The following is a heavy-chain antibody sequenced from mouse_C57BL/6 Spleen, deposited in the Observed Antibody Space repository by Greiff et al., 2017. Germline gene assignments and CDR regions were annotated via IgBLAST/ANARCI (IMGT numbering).Heavy chain of an antibody. D-gene: IGHD2-4*01. Sequence: EVKLQESGPGMVKPSQSLSLTCTVTGYSITSGYDWHWIRHFPGNKLEWMGYISYSGSTNYNPSLKSRISITHDTSKNHFFLKLNSVTTEDTATYYCARDEDDYDRYWYFDVWGTGTTVTVSS. J-gene: IGHJ1*03. CDR2: ISYSGST. CDR3: ARDEDDYDRYWYFDV. CDR1: GYSITSGYD. V-gene: IGHV3-1*01.